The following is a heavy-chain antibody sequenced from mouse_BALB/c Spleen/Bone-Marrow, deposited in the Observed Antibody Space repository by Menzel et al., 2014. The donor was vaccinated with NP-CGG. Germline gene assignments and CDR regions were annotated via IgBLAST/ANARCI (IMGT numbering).Heavy chain of an antibody. CDR2: IYPGSGST. CDR3: TREGWLRYFDY. Sequence: LKQSGSELVRPGASVKLSCKASGYTFTSYWMHWVKPRHGQGLEWIGNIYPGSGSTNYDEKFKSKGTLTVDTSSSTAYMHLSSLTSEDSAVYYCTREGWLRYFDYWGQGTTLTVSS. J-gene: IGHJ2*01. D-gene: IGHD2-2*01. CDR1: GYTFTSYW. V-gene: IGHV1S22*01.